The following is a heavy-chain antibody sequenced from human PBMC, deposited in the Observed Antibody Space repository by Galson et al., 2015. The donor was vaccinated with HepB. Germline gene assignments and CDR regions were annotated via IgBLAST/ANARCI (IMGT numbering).Heavy chain of an antibody. CDR2: IHYTGTT. CDR1: GGSITTSVFY. D-gene: IGHD3-3*02. CDR3: AKQGGIFGVVTSVPLRWSLDH. V-gene: IGHV4-39*01. Sequence: ETLSLTCTVSGGSITTSVFYWGWVRQPPGKGLEWIGSIHYTGTTYYSPSLKSRANLSVDTPKSQFSLKLTSVTAADTAMYYCAKQGGIFGVVTSVPLRWSLDHWGLGTLVTVSS. J-gene: IGHJ4*02.